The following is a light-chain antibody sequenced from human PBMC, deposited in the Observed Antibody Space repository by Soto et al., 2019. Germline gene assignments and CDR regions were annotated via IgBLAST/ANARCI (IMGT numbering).Light chain of an antibody. J-gene: IGLJ3*02. CDR3: QSYAGTYYWV. CDR2: EDN. Sequence: NFMLTQPHSVSESPGKTVTISCTRSSGSIANNYVQWYQQRPGSAPTSVIFEDNKRPSGVPDRFSGSIDSSSNSASLTISGLRTEDEAVYYCQSYAGTYYWVFGGGTKVTVL. V-gene: IGLV6-57*04. CDR1: SGSIANNY.